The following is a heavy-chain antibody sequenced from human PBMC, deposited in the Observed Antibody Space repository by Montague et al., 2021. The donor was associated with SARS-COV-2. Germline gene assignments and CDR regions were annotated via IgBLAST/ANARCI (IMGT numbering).Heavy chain of an antibody. CDR1: DGSISSPNW. D-gene: IGHD3-16*01. CDR3: ARGGTYHYGMDV. CDR2: IYYTGNT. J-gene: IGHJ6*02. Sequence: SETQSLTCAVSDGSISSPNWWNWVRQPPGKGLEWIGEIYYTGNTNFNPSLKSRVTIFIDKSKNHFSLQLSSVTAADTAVYYCARGGTYHYGMDVWGQGTMVTVSS. V-gene: IGHV4-4*02.